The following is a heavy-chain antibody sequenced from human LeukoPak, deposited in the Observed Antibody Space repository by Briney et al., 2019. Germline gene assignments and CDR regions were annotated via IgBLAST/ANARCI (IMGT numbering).Heavy chain of an antibody. CDR2: IYYSGST. V-gene: IGHV4-59*12. CDR1: GGSFSGYY. Sequence: SETLSLTCAVYGGSFSGYYWSWIRQPPGKGLEWIGYIYYSGSTNYNPSLKSRVTISVDTSKNQFSLKLSSVTAADTAVYYCARVGRPVTWDTAMVTGWFDPWGQGTLVTVSS. D-gene: IGHD5-18*01. J-gene: IGHJ5*02. CDR3: ARVGRPVTWDTAMVTGWFDP.